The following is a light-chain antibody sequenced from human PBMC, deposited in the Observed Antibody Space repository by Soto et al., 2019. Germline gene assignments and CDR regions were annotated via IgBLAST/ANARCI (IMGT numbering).Light chain of an antibody. CDR2: DVS. CDR3: CSYAGGNYV. V-gene: IGLV2-11*01. Sequence: QSALTQPRSVSGSPGQSVTISCTGTSSDVGGYIFVSWYQQHPGKAPKVIIYDVSQRPSGVPDRFSGSKSGNTASLTISGLQAEDESDYYCCSYAGGNYVFGSGTKLTVL. CDR1: SSDVGGYIF. J-gene: IGLJ1*01.